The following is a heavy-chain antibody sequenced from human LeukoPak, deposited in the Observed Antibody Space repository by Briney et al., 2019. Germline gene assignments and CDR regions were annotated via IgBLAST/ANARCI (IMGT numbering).Heavy chain of an antibody. CDR1: GGSISSYY. J-gene: IGHJ6*03. V-gene: IGHV4-4*07. D-gene: IGHD2-2*01. Sequence: SETLSLTCTVSGGSISSYYWSWIRQPAGKGLEWIGRIYTSGSTNHNPSLKSRVTMSVDTSKNQFSLKLSSVTAADTAVYCCARDLEDIVVVPAAYYYYYMDVWGKGTTVTVSS. CDR3: ARDLEDIVVVPAAYYYYYMDV. CDR2: IYTSGST.